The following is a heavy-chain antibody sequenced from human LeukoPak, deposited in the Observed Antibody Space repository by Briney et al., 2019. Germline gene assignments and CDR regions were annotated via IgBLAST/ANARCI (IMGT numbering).Heavy chain of an antibody. D-gene: IGHD3-16*01. Sequence: SETLSLTCTVSAGSISSYYWSWIRQPPGKGLEWIGYIYYSGSTNYNPSLKSRVTISVDTSKNQFSLKLSSVTAADTAVYYCARDQGTAWGYYFDYWGQGTLVTVSS. CDR3: ARDQGTAWGYYFDY. CDR1: AGSISSYY. J-gene: IGHJ4*02. CDR2: IYYSGST. V-gene: IGHV4-59*01.